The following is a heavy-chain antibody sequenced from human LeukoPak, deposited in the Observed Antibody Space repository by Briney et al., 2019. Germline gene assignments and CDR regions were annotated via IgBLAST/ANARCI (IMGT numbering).Heavy chain of an antibody. Sequence: ASVKVSCKASGYTFTGYYMHWVRQAPGQGLEWMGWINPNSGDTSFAQRFQGRVTMTRDTSISTAYMELNRLTSDDTAVYYCARGMTTVTTGGYWGQGTLVTVSP. CDR1: GYTFTGYY. V-gene: IGHV1-2*02. CDR2: INPNSGDT. D-gene: IGHD4-17*01. CDR3: ARGMTTVTTGGY. J-gene: IGHJ4*02.